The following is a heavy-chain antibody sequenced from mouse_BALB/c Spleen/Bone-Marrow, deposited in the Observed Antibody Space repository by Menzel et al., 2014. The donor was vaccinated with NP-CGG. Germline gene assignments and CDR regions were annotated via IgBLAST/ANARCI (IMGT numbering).Heavy chain of an antibody. CDR3: AVHDYGGSRFAY. D-gene: IGHD1-1*01. Sequence: EVQLQESGAELVKPGASVKLSCTASGFNIKDTYMHWVKQRPERGLEWIGRIDPANGNTKYDPKFQGKATITADTSSNTAYLQLSGMYSEDAAVYCCAVHDYGGSRFAYRGKGNRVTV. CDR1: GFNIKDTY. J-gene: IGHJ3*01. V-gene: IGHV14-3*02. CDR2: IDPANGNT.